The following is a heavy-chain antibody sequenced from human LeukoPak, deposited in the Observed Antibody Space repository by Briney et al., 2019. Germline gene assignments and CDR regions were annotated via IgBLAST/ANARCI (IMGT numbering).Heavy chain of an antibody. CDR3: AREYSSSSGKNAFDV. CDR1: GGSISTYY. D-gene: IGHD6-6*01. V-gene: IGHV4-4*07. CDR2: IYASGNT. Sequence: PSETLSLTCTVSGGSISTYYCSLIRQPAGKGLEWIGRIYASGNTNYNPSLKSRVTMSLDTSKNQFSLRLTSVTAADTAVYYCAREYSSSSGKNAFDVWGQGTMVTVSS. J-gene: IGHJ3*01.